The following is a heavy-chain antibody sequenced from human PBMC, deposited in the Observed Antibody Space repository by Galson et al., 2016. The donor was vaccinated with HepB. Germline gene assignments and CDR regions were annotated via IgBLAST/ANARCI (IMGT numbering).Heavy chain of an antibody. D-gene: IGHD3-9*01. CDR2: IYYSGST. CDR3: ARSALDYDISAGYYRPLAMDV. V-gene: IGHV4-59*01. Sequence: ETLSLTCTVSGGSMSTYYWSWIRQPPGKGLEWIGYIYYSGSTNCNPSLKSRVTIPVDTSKNQFSLKLSSVTAADTAVYFCARSALDYDISAGYYRPLAMDVWGQGTTVTVS. CDR1: GGSMSTYY. J-gene: IGHJ6*02.